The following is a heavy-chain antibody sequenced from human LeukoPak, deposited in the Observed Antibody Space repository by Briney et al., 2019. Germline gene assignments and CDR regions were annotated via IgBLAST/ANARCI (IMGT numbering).Heavy chain of an antibody. D-gene: IGHD1-14*01. V-gene: IGHV3-30*18. J-gene: IGHJ4*02. CDR3: AKREMGTGYFYY. CDR2: ISYDGSNK. Sequence: GRSLRLSCEASGLTFSIYGMHWVRQAPGKGLEWVALISYDGSNKYYADSVKGRFTISRDNSKNTVYLQMNSLRAEDTAVYYCAKREMGTGYFYYWGQGNLVTGSS. CDR1: GLTFSIYG.